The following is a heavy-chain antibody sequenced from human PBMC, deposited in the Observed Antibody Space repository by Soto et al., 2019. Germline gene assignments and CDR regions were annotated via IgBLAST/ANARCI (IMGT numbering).Heavy chain of an antibody. V-gene: IGHV1-18*04. J-gene: IGHJ6*02. CDR1: GYTFINFG. CDR3: APLIAAWEVAVVAPSYYATDF. Sequence: ASVKVSCKASGYTFINFGINWVRQAPGQGLEWMGWISANNGNTNYAQKFQGRLGMTTETCSTTSYMELRSLRSDDTAGYYCAPLIAAWEVAVVAPSYYATDFWG. D-gene: IGHD2-2*01. CDR2: ISANNGNT.